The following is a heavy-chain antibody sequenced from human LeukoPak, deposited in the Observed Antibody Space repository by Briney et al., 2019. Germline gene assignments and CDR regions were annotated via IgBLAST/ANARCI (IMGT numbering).Heavy chain of an antibody. CDR2: ISSSSSYI. J-gene: IGHJ4*02. Sequence: GGSLRLSCAASGFTFSSYSMNWVRHAPGKGLEWVSSISSSSSYIYYADSVKGRFTISRDNAKNSLYLQMNSLRAEDTAVYYCARNSAGKSGYYFDYWGQGTLVTVSS. CDR3: ARNSAGKSGYYFDY. D-gene: IGHD6-13*01. V-gene: IGHV3-21*01. CDR1: GFTFSSYS.